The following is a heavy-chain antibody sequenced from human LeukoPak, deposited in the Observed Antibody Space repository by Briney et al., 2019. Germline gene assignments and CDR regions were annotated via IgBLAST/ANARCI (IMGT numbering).Heavy chain of an antibody. V-gene: IGHV1-69*13. CDR2: IIPIFATA. Sequence: ASVKVSCKASGDTFSNHAISWVRQAHGQGLEWMGGIIPIFATANYAQKFQGRVTITADESTNTAYMELNSVRSEYAAVYYCARESDSSMVINYFDYWGQGTLVTVSS. D-gene: IGHD5-18*01. CDR3: ARESDSSMVINYFDY. J-gene: IGHJ4*02. CDR1: GDTFSNHA.